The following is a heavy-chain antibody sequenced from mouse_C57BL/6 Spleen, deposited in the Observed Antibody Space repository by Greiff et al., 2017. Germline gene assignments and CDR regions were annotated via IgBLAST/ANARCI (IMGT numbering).Heavy chain of an antibody. Sequence: EVQLQQSGPELVKPGASVKMSCNASGYTFTDYNMHWVKQSHGKSLEWIGYLNPNNGGTSYNQKFKGKATLTVNKSSRTAYMELRSLTSEDSAVYYCARRGGYVMDDWGQGTSVTVSS. CDR3: ARRGGYVMDD. V-gene: IGHV1-22*01. D-gene: IGHD2-2*01. CDR1: GYTFTDYN. CDR2: LNPNNGGT. J-gene: IGHJ4*01.